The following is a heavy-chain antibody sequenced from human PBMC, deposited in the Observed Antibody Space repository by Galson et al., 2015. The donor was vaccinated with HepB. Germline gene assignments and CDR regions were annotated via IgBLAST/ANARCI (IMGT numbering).Heavy chain of an antibody. CDR1: GGSFSGYY. Sequence: ETLSLTCAVYGGSFSGYYWSWIRQPPGKGLEWIGEINHSGSTNYNPSLKSRVTISVDTSKNQFSLKLSSVTAADTAVYYCARGRRIAAAGTGPFDYWGQGTLVTVSS. V-gene: IGHV4-34*01. CDR3: ARGRRIAAAGTGPFDY. CDR2: INHSGST. J-gene: IGHJ4*02. D-gene: IGHD6-13*01.